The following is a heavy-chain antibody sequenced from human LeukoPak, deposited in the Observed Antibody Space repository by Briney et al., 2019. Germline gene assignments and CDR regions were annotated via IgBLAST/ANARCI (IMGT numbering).Heavy chain of an antibody. CDR3: ARASGDYDFWSGYYRGIYFDY. Sequence: SVKVSCKASGGTFSSYAISWVRQAPGQGLEWMGGIIPIFGTANYAQKFQGRVTITADESTSTAYMELSSLRSEDTAVYYCARASGDYDFWSGYYRGIYFDYWGQGTLVTVSS. CDR2: IIPIFGTA. D-gene: IGHD3-3*01. V-gene: IGHV1-69*13. J-gene: IGHJ4*02. CDR1: GGTFSSYA.